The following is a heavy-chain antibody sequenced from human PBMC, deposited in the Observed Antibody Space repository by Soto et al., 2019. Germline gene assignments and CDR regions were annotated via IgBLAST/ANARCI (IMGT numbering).Heavy chain of an antibody. Sequence: EVQLVESGGGLVKPGGSLRLSCAASGFTFSNAWMSWVRQAPGKGLEWVGRIKSKTDGGTTDYAAPVKGRFTISRDDSKNTLYLQMNSLKTEDTSVYYCTTTMPRANYYYYGMDVWGQGTTVTVSS. D-gene: IGHD2-2*01. J-gene: IGHJ6*02. CDR3: TTTMPRANYYYYGMDV. CDR1: GFTFSNAW. CDR2: IKSKTDGGTT. V-gene: IGHV3-15*01.